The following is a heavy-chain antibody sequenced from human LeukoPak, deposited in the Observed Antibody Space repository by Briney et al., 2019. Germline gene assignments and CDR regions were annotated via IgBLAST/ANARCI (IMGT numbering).Heavy chain of an antibody. D-gene: IGHD3-10*01. CDR2: ITSKTDGETA. J-gene: IGHJ4*02. CDR1: GFTFSNAW. CDR3: TLYDSGKIDY. Sequence: GGSLRLSCVASGFTFSNAWMTWVRQAPGRGLEWVGRITSKTDGETALYAAPVKGRLTISRDDSQNTLYLQTNSLKIEYTAVYWCTLYDSGKIDYWGQGTLVTVSS. V-gene: IGHV3-15*01.